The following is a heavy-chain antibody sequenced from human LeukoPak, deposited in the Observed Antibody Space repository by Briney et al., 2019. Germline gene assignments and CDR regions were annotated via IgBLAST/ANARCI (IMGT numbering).Heavy chain of an antibody. Sequence: ASVKVSCKASGYTFTSYYMHWVRQAPGQGLEWMGIINPSGGSTSYAQKFQGSVTITADKSSSTAYMELSSLRSEDSAMYYCATGGINHFDSSGYYNFWGQGTLVTVSS. V-gene: IGHV1-46*01. CDR3: ATGGINHFDSSGYYNF. D-gene: IGHD3-22*01. CDR2: INPSGGST. J-gene: IGHJ4*02. CDR1: GYTFTSYY.